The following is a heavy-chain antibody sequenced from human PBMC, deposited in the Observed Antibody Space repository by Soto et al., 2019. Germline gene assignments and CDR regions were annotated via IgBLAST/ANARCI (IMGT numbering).Heavy chain of an antibody. CDR1: GYTLTELS. CDR2: FDPEDGET. J-gene: IGHJ4*02. CDR3: ATDLGQDYYDSSGYQVNY. D-gene: IGHD3-22*01. Sequence: GASVKVSCKVSGYTLTELSMHWVRQAPGKGLEWMGGFDPEDGETIYAQKFQGRVTMTEDTSTDTAYMELSSLGSEDTAVYYCATDLGQDYYDSSGYQVNYWGQGTLVTVSS. V-gene: IGHV1-24*01.